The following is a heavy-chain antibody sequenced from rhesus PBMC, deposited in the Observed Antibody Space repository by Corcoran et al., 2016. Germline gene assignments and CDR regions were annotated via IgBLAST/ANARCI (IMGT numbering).Heavy chain of an antibody. J-gene: IGHJ3*01. CDR1: GGSISSSNW. CDR3: ATYWAAAGDF. Sequence: QVQLQESGPGLVKPSETLSLTCAVSGGSISSSNWWSWIRQPPGKGLEWIGYISGSSGSTYYNPSLKSRVTISTGTSKNQFSLKLSSVAAADTAVYYCATYWAAAGDFWGQGLRVTVSS. CDR2: ISGSSGST. D-gene: IGHD3-34*01. V-gene: IGHV4-65*01.